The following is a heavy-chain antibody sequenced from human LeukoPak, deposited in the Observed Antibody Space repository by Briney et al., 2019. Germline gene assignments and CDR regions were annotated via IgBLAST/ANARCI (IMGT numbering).Heavy chain of an antibody. CDR1: GFSFSSYG. Sequence: GSLRLSCAASGFSFSSYGMHRVRQAPGKGLEWVAVIWYDGSKKYYADSVKGRFTISRDNSKNTMYLQMNSLRAEDTAVYYCAKDKDYGDYNYYFDYWGQGTLVTVSS. D-gene: IGHD4-17*01. J-gene: IGHJ4*02. V-gene: IGHV3-33*06. CDR3: AKDKDYGDYNYYFDY. CDR2: IWYDGSKK.